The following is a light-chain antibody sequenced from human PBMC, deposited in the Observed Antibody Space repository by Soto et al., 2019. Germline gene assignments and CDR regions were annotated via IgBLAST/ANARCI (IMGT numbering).Light chain of an antibody. CDR2: GAS. CDR1: KSVSNNY. CDR3: QQYGSSGT. V-gene: IGKV3-20*01. Sequence: ESVLTQSPGTLSLAQGEKPALSCRTSKSVSNNYLAWYQQKPGQAPRLLIYGASNRATGIPDRFSGSGSGTDFTLAISTLEPEDFAVHYCQQYGSSGTCGQGTKVDIK. J-gene: IGKJ1*01.